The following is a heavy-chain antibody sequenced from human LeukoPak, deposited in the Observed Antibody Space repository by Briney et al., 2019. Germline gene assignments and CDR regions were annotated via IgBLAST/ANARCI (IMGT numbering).Heavy chain of an antibody. J-gene: IGHJ4*02. D-gene: IGHD6-19*01. CDR1: GGSISSYY. CDR2: IYYSGST. CDR3: ARDESGWFLFDY. Sequence: SETLSLTCTVSGGSISSYYWSWIRQPPGKGLEWIGYIYYSGSTNYNPSLKNRVTISVDTSKNQFSLKLSSVTAADAAVYYCARDESGWFLFDYWGQGTLVTVSS. V-gene: IGHV4-59*01.